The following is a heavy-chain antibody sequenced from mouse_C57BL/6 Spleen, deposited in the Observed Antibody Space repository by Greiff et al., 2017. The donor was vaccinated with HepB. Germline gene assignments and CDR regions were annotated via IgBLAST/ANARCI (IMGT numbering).Heavy chain of an antibody. CDR2: IYPGSGNT. Sequence: VQLQQSGAELVRPGASVKLSCKASGYTFTDYYINWVKQRPGQGLEWIARIYPGSGNTYYNEKFKGKATLTAEKSSSTAYMQLSSLTSEDSAVYFCARERIYYYGSSQYAMDYWGQGTSVTVSS. CDR3: ARERIYYYGSSQYAMDY. J-gene: IGHJ4*01. D-gene: IGHD1-1*01. V-gene: IGHV1-76*01. CDR1: GYTFTDYY.